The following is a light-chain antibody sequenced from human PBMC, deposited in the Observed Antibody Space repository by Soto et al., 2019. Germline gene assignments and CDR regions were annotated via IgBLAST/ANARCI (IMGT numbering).Light chain of an antibody. J-gene: IGKJ1*01. CDR2: DAS. CDR1: QSVSSN. CDR3: QKYNNWWT. V-gene: IGKV3D-15*01. Sequence: EIVMTQSPATLSVSPGERATLSCRASQSVSSNLAWYQQKPGQAPRLLIYDASNRATGIPARFTGSGSGTEFTLTISSLQFDDSAVYYCQKYNNWWTFGQGTKVDIK.